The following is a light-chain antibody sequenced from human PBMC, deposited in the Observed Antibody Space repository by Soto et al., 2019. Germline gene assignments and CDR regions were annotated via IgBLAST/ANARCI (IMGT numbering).Light chain of an antibody. V-gene: IGKV1-5*03. Sequence: DIQMTQSPSTLSASVGDRVTITCRASQSISSWLAWCQQKPGKAPKLLIYQASSLESGVPSRFSGSGSGTEFTLTISSLQTEDFATYYCQLYSVYSSWTFGQGTKVDI. CDR2: QAS. CDR1: QSISSW. J-gene: IGKJ1*01. CDR3: QLYSVYSSWT.